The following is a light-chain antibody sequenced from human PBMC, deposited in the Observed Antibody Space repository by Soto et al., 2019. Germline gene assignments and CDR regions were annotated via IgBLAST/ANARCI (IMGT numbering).Light chain of an antibody. J-gene: IGKJ4*01. V-gene: IGKV1-5*03. CDR3: QQYNSYSPTT. Sequence: DIQMTQSPSTLSASVGDRVTITCRASQSISSWLAWYQQKPGKAPKLLIYKASSLESGVPSRFSGCGSVTEFTLTISSLQPDDFATYYCQQYNSYSPTTFRGGTKVEIK. CDR1: QSISSW. CDR2: KAS.